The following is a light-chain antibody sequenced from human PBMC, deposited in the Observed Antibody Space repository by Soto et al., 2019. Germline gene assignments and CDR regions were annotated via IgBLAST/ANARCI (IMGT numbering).Light chain of an antibody. CDR3: QKYNSAPTT. J-gene: IGKJ1*01. Sequence: DIQMTQSPSSLSASVGDRVTITCRASQDISNYLAWYQQKPGKVPKLLIYAASTLQSGVPSRFSGSGSGTDFTLTISSLQPEDFATYYCQKYNSAPTTFGQGTKVEIK. CDR2: AAS. CDR1: QDISNY. V-gene: IGKV1-27*01.